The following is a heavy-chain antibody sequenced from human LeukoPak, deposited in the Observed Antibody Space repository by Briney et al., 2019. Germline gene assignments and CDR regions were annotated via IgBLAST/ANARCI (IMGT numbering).Heavy chain of an antibody. V-gene: IGHV3-74*01. CDR1: GLTFSRYW. CDR3: ATGNYYDSRGYYTFGH. J-gene: IGHJ1*01. Sequence: GRSLRLSCAAPGLTFSRYWMHWVRHAPGKGLVWVPRISGDGSTTSYADSVKGGFTISRDNAKNTLYLQMNSLRAEDTAVYYCATGNYYDSRGYYTFGHWGQGTLVTVSS. CDR2: ISGDGSTT. D-gene: IGHD3-22*01.